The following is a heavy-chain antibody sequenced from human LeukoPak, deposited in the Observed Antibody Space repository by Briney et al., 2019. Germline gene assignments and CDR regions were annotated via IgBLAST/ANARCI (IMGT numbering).Heavy chain of an antibody. J-gene: IGHJ6*03. CDR2: ISGSGGIT. D-gene: IGHD6-13*01. Sequence: GGSLRLSCAASGFTFRSYAMSWVRQAPGKGLEWVSAISGSGGITYYADSVKGRFTISRDNSKNTLYLQMNSLRSEDTAVYYCARVVGLTGYSSNWYSGYYYYMDVWGKGTTVTVSS. V-gene: IGHV3-23*01. CDR3: ARVVGLTGYSSNWYSGYYYYMDV. CDR1: GFTFRSYA.